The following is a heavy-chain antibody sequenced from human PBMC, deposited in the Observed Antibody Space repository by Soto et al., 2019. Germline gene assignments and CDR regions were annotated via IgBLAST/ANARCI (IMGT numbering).Heavy chain of an antibody. D-gene: IGHD3-10*01. CDR1: GYTFTTYE. CDR2: MSPSSGNT. V-gene: IGHV1-8*01. CDR3: TRVGGQLFGDHGMDV. J-gene: IGHJ6*02. Sequence: QVQLVQSGAEVKKPGASVKVSCKASGYTFTTYEIIWVRQVPGQGLEWMGWMSPSSGNTGYVDQFRGRVTMTSNTSMTTAYMELSSLRSEDTAVYYCTRVGGQLFGDHGMDVWGQGTTVTVSS.